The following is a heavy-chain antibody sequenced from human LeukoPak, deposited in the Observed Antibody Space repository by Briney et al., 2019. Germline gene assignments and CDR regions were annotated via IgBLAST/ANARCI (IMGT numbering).Heavy chain of an antibody. CDR2: ISGSGGST. J-gene: IGHJ5*02. V-gene: IGHV3-23*01. D-gene: IGHD2-2*01. CDR1: GFTFGKYW. CDR3: AKVLERGSCSSTSCYYNL. Sequence: GGSLRLSCVASGFTFGKYWMSWVRQAPGKGLEWVSAISGSGGSTYYADSVKGRFTISRDNSKNTLYLQMNSLRAEDTAVYYCAKVLERGSCSSTSCYYNLWGQGTLVTVSS.